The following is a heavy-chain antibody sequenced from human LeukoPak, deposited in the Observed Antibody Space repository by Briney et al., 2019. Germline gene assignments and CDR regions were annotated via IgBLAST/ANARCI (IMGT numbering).Heavy chain of an antibody. CDR3: ARESETSGWYDY. D-gene: IGHD6-19*01. Sequence: PGGSLRLSCAAPGFIFYNDAIHWVRQAPGKGLEWVSLISGDGGSTFYADSVRGRFTISRDNTRKSLSLQMSSLRSEDTALYYCARESETSGWYDYWGQGTLVTVSS. CDR2: ISGDGGST. V-gene: IGHV3-43*02. CDR1: GFIFYNDA. J-gene: IGHJ4*02.